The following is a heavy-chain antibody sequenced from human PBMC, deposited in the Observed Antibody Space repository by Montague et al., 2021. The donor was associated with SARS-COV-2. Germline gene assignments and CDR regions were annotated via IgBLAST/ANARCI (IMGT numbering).Heavy chain of an antibody. CDR2: IYNGGST. D-gene: IGHD2-2*01. Sequence: SETLSLTCTFSGGSSSNYSWSWIRQPAGKGLEWIGHIYNGGSTNYNPSLKSRVTMSVDTSKNQFSLKLSSVAAADTAVYYCARHRCSSTSCYDYGMDVWGQGTTVTVSS. V-gene: IGHV4-4*07. J-gene: IGHJ6*02. CDR3: ARHRCSSTSCYDYGMDV. CDR1: GGSSSNYS.